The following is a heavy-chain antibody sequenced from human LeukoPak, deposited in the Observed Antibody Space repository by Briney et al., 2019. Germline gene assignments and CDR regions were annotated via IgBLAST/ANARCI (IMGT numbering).Heavy chain of an antibody. CDR3: ARDLAGYDILTY. CDR2: INPSGGST. V-gene: IGHV1-46*01. CDR1: GYTCTSYY. J-gene: IGHJ4*02. D-gene: IGHD3-9*01. Sequence: SSVKISCKTSGYTCTSYYIHWVRQAPVQGLESMGIINPSGGSTSYAQKFRGRVTMTRDTSTSTVYMELSGLRSEDTAVYYCARDLAGYDILTYWGQGTLVTVSS.